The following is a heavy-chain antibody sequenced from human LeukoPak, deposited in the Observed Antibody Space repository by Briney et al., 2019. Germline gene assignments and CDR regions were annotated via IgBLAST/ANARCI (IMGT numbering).Heavy chain of an antibody. D-gene: IGHD5-18*01. V-gene: IGHV6-1*01. J-gene: IGHJ6*02. Sequence: SQTLSLTCAISGDSVSSNSAAWNWIRQSPSRGLEWLGRTYYRSKWYNDYAVSVKSRITINPDTSKNQFSLQLNSVTPEDTAVYYCARESYDVDTAMVYYYYYGMDVWGQGTLVTVSS. CDR3: ARESYDVDTAMVYYYYYGMDV. CDR2: TYYRSKWYN. CDR1: GDSVSSNSAA.